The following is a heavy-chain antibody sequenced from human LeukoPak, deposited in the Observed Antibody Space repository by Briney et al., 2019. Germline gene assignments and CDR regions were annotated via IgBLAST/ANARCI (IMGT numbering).Heavy chain of an antibody. V-gene: IGHV4-59*01. CDR3: ARGHYYDSSGYYPLDY. Sequence: PSETLSLTCTVSGGSISSYYWSWIRQPPGKGLEWIGYIYYSGSSNYNPSLKSRVTISVDTYKNQFSLKLSSVTAADTAVYYCARGHYYDSSGYYPLDYWGQGTLVTVSS. CDR1: GGSISSYY. J-gene: IGHJ4*02. D-gene: IGHD3-22*01. CDR2: IYYSGSS.